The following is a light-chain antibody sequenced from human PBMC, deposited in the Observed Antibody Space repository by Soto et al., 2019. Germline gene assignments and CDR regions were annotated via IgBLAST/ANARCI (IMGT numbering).Light chain of an antibody. CDR2: CAX. V-gene: IGKV3-20*01. CDR3: QQYLSSGT. Sequence: ELVMTQAXVIMSVSPREXXXXXCRTSQSVSSDLAWYQQKLCQGAGVLIYCAXNRATGIPDRFSGSGYGTDFTLTICRLEPEGFAVYYSQQYLSSGTFAQGTKVDI. J-gene: IGKJ1*01. CDR1: QSVSSD.